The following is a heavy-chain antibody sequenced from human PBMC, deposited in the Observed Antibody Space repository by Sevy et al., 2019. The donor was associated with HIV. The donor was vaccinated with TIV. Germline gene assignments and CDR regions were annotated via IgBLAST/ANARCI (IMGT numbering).Heavy chain of an antibody. Sequence: GGSLRLSCVASGFTSSSYAMSWVRQAPGKGLEWVSSISESGAMTYYADSVKGRFTISRDNSKSTLYLQMNSLRAEDTAIYYCAGGRYDSSGSFDAFDIWGQGTMVTVS. CDR3: AGGRYDSSGSFDAFDI. J-gene: IGHJ3*02. V-gene: IGHV3-23*01. D-gene: IGHD3-22*01. CDR1: GFTSSSYA. CDR2: ISESGAMT.